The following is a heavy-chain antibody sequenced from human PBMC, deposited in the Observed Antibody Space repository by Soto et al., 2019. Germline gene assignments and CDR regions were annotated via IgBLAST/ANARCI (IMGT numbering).Heavy chain of an antibody. Sequence: PSETLSLTCTVSGGSISSYYWSWIRQPPGKGLEWIGYIYYSGSTNYNPSLKSRVTISVDTSKNQFSLKLISVTAADTALYYCAREGSYYYDSDAFDIWGQGTMVTVSS. V-gene: IGHV4-59*01. J-gene: IGHJ3*02. D-gene: IGHD3-22*01. CDR1: GGSISSYY. CDR2: IYYSGST. CDR3: AREGSYYYDSDAFDI.